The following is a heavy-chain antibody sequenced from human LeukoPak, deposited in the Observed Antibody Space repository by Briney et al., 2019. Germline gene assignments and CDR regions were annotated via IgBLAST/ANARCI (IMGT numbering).Heavy chain of an antibody. J-gene: IGHJ4*02. CDR1: GYTFTSYD. D-gene: IGHD6-6*01. Sequence: ASVKVSCKATGYTFTSYDINWVRQATGQGLEWMGWMNPNSGNTGYAQKFQGRVTMTRNTSISTAYMELSSLRSEDTAVYYCARGLAARRFSDYWGQGTLVTVSS. CDR2: MNPNSGNT. V-gene: IGHV1-8*01. CDR3: ARGLAARRFSDY.